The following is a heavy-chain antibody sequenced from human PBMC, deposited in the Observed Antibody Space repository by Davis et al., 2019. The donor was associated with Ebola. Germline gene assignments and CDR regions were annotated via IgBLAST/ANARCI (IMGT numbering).Heavy chain of an antibody. J-gene: IGHJ2*01. CDR2: IYYSGST. CDR1: GGSISSSSYY. CDR3: ARQPTGYYYDSSGYHTTGWYFDL. Sequence: MPSETLSLTCTVSGGSISSSSYYWGWIRQPPGKGLEWIGSIYYSGSTYYNPSLKSRVTISVDTSKNQFSLKLSSVTAADTAVYYCARQPTGYYYDSSGYHTTGWYFDLWGRGTLVTVSS. D-gene: IGHD3-22*01. V-gene: IGHV4-39*01.